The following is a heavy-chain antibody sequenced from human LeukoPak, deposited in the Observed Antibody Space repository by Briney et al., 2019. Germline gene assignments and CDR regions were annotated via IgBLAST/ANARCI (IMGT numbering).Heavy chain of an antibody. D-gene: IGHD6-13*01. V-gene: IGHV4-34*01. CDR2: INHSGST. J-gene: IGHJ4*02. Sequence: SETLSLTCAVYGGSFSGYYWSRIRQPPGKGLEWIGEINHSGSTNYNPSLKSRVTISVDTSKNQFSLKLSSVTAADTAVYYCARGNHKNIAAAGTPLDYWGQGTLVTVSS. CDR3: ARGNHKNIAAAGTPLDY. CDR1: GGSFSGYY.